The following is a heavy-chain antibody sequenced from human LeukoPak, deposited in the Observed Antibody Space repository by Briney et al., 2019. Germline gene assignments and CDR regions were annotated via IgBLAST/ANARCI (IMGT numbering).Heavy chain of an antibody. D-gene: IGHD6-19*01. V-gene: IGHV3-15*01. CDR3: TTDGSGWYMGYYFDY. J-gene: IGHJ4*02. CDR2: IKSKTDGGTT. CDR1: GFTFSNAW. Sequence: PGGSLRLSCAASGFTFSNAWMSWVRQAPGKGLEWVGRIKSKTDGGTTDYAAPVKGRFTISRDDSKNTLYLQMNSLKTEDTAVYYCTTDGSGWYMGYYFDYWGQGTLVTVSS.